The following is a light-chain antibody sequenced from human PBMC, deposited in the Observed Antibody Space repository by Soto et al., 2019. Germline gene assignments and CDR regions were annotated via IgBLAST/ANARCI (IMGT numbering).Light chain of an antibody. Sequence: EIVLTQSPGTLSLSPGERATLSCRASQSVPNNNLAWYQQKPGQAPRVLIYGASSGATGIPDRFTGSGSGADFTLTISRLEPEDFAVYYCQQYGSSPLTFGGGTKVDIK. V-gene: IGKV3-20*01. CDR1: QSVPNNN. CDR2: GAS. CDR3: QQYGSSPLT. J-gene: IGKJ4*01.